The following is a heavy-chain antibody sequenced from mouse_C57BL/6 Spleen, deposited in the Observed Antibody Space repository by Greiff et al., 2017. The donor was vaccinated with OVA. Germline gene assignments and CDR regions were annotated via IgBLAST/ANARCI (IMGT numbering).Heavy chain of an antibody. CDR2: INPNNGGT. CDR1: GYTFTDYY. CDR3: ARVTGDIDYYAMDY. V-gene: IGHV1-26*01. D-gene: IGHD1-3*01. Sequence: EVKLQQSGPELVKPGASVKISCKASGYTFTDYYMNWVKQSHGKSLEWIGDINPNNGGTSYNQKFKGKATLTVDKSSSTAYMELRSLTSEDSAVYYCARVTGDIDYYAMDYWGQGTSVTVSS. J-gene: IGHJ4*01.